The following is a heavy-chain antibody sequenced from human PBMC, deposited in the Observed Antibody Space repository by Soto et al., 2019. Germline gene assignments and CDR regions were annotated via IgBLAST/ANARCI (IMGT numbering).Heavy chain of an antibody. Sequence: GGSLRLSCAGSGFAPTTTPLSWVRQPPGKGLEWVTTISGTASRTYYVDSVKGRFFISRDNSKNTVTLQMNNLTVDDTAVYYCATSFRYFDNWGQGTRVTVSS. CDR3: ATSFRYFDN. J-gene: IGHJ4*02. V-gene: IGHV3-23*01. CDR1: GFAPTTTP. D-gene: IGHD3-9*01. CDR2: ISGTASRT.